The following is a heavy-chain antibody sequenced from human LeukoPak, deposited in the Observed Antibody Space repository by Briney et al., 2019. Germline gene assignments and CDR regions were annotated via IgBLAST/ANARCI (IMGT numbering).Heavy chain of an antibody. CDR3: ARVRSSGWSEGMDV. D-gene: IGHD6-19*01. V-gene: IGHV3-30-3*01. CDR2: ISYDGSNK. CDR1: GFTFSSYW. Sequence: GGSLRLSCAASGFTFSSYWMNWVRQAPGKGLEWVAVISYDGSNKYYANSVKGRFTISRDNSKNTLYLQMNSLRAEDTAVYYCARVRSSGWSEGMDVWGQGTTVTVSS. J-gene: IGHJ6*02.